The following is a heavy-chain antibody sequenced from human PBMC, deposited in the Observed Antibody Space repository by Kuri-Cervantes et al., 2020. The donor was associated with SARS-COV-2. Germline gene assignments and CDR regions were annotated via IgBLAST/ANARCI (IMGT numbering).Heavy chain of an antibody. Sequence: GESLKISCAASGFNFSRTDMHWVRQAPGKGLEWVAVISHDGKNKKCIASGKGRFTISRDNTQNTLLLQMASLRSEDTAIYYCAKGHFGVPDFWGQGTLVTVSS. J-gene: IGHJ4*02. CDR1: GFNFSRTD. V-gene: IGHV3-30*18. CDR3: AKGHFGVPDF. CDR2: ISHDGKNK. D-gene: IGHD2-21*01.